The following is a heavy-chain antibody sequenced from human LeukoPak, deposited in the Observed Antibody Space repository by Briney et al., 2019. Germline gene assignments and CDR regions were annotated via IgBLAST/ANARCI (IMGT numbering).Heavy chain of an antibody. D-gene: IGHD3-10*01. V-gene: IGHV4-34*01. CDR2: INHSGST. Sequence: SETLSLTCAVYGGSFSGYYWSWIRQPPGKGLEWIGEINHSGSTNYNPSLKSRVTISVDTSKNQFSLKLSSVTAADTAVYYCARFVVRGVIRYWGQGTLVTVSS. CDR3: ARFVVRGVIRY. CDR1: GGSFSGYY. J-gene: IGHJ4*02.